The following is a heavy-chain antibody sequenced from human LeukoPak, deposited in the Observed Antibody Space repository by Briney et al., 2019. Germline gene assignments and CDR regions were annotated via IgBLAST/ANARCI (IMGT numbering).Heavy chain of an antibody. CDR3: ARESSKKKDYGDRYYYYYMDV. Sequence: GASVKVSCKASGYTFTSYGISWVRQAPGQGLEWMGWISAYNGNTNYAQKLQGRVTMTTDTSTSTAYMELRSLRSDDTAVYYCARESSKKKDYGDRYYYYYMDVWGKGTTVTVSS. D-gene: IGHD4-17*01. J-gene: IGHJ6*03. CDR1: GYTFTSYG. V-gene: IGHV1-18*01. CDR2: ISAYNGNT.